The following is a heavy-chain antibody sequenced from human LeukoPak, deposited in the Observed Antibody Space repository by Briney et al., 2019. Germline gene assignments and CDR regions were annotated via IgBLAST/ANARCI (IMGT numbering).Heavy chain of an antibody. J-gene: IGHJ4*02. CDR1: GGSISRYY. CDR3: ARGGADIVVVVAASPDVYFDY. V-gene: IGHV4-59*01. D-gene: IGHD2-15*01. Sequence: SETLSLTCTVSGGSISRYYWSWIRQPPGKGLEWIGYIYYSGSTNYNPSLKSRVTISVDTSKNQFSLKLSSVTAADTAVYYCARGGADIVVVVAASPDVYFDYWGQGTLVTVSS. CDR2: IYYSGST.